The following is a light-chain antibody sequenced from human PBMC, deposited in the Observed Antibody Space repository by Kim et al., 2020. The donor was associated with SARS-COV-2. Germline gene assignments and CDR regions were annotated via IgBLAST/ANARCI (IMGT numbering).Light chain of an antibody. CDR1: KLGDKY. V-gene: IGLV3-1*01. Sequence: VSPGQTASIICSGDKLGDKYSCWYQQKPGQSPVLVIDQDSKRPSGIPERFSGSNSGNTATLTISGTQAMDEADYYCQAWDSSTAVVFGGGTQLTVL. CDR3: QAWDSSTAVV. CDR2: QDS. J-gene: IGLJ2*01.